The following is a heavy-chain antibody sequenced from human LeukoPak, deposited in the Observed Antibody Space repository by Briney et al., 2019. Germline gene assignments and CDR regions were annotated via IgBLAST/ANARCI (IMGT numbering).Heavy chain of an antibody. CDR2: VSDSGNTP. D-gene: IGHD1-14*01. CDR1: GFTFSNYA. J-gene: IGHJ4*02. V-gene: IGHV3-23*01. CDR3: VTGAFNFDY. Sequence: GGSLRLSCAASGFTFSNYAMTWIRQAPGMGLEWVSSVSDSGNTPYYAAAVKGRFAIFRDNSNNTLYLQMNSLRVEDTAVYFCVTGAFNFDYWGQGTLVTVSS.